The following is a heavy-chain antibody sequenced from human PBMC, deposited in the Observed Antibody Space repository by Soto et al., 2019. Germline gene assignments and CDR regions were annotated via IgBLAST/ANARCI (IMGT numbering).Heavy chain of an antibody. CDR3: VRDHDFAFDT. J-gene: IGHJ4*02. D-gene: IGHD2-21*02. CDR2: IRSDGTTI. V-gene: IGHV3-48*02. CDR1: GFTVSSNY. Sequence: GGSLRLSCAASGFTVSSNYMSWVRQAPGKGLEWVSHIRSDGTTIYYADSVKGRFTISRGNAKNSLYLHMNSLRDEDTAIYYCVRDHDFAFDTWGQGTLVTVSS.